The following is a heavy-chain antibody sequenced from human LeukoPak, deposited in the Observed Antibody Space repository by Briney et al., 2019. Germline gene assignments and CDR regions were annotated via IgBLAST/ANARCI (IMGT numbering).Heavy chain of an antibody. J-gene: IGHJ5*02. CDR1: GGSISSSRDY. CDR2: IYYSGST. D-gene: IGHD3-9*01. Sequence: SETSSLTCTVSGGSISSSRDYWGWIRQPPGKGLEWSGSIYYSGSTYYNPSLKSRVTISVDTSKNQFSLQLSSVTAADTVFFFKQKTAYEILTGYYYWFDPWGQGTLVTVSS. CDR3: QKTAYEILTGYYYWFDP. V-gene: IGHV4-39*05.